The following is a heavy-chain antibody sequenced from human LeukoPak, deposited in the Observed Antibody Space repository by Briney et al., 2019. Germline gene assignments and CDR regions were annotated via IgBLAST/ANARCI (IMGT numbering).Heavy chain of an antibody. V-gene: IGHV3-23*01. J-gene: IGHJ4*02. CDR3: AKDPGSYYDILTGYYTISLFDY. CDR2: ISGSGGST. D-gene: IGHD3-9*01. Sequence: GGSLRLSCAAPGFTFSSYAMSWVRQAPGKGLEWVSAISGSGGSTYYADSVKGRFTISRDNSKNTLCLQMNSLRAEDTAVYYCAKDPGSYYDILTGYYTISLFDYWGQGTLVTVSS. CDR1: GFTFSSYA.